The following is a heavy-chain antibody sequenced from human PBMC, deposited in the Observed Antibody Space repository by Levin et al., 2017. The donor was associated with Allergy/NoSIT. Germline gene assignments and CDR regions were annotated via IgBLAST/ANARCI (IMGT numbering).Heavy chain of an antibody. D-gene: IGHD2-8*02. CDR1: GFTFSSYW. Sequence: GGSLRLSCAASGFTFSSYWMSWVHQAPGKGLEWVANIKQDGTEKFYVDSVKGRFTTSKDNAKNSVDLYMTSLRVEDSAVYYCARNWRSAFDIWGQGTMVTVSS. CDR2: IKQDGTEK. V-gene: IGHV3-7*01. J-gene: IGHJ3*02. CDR3: ARNWRSAFDI.